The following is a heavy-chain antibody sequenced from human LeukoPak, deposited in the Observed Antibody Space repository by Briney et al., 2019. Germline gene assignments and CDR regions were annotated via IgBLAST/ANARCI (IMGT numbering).Heavy chain of an antibody. V-gene: IGHV5-51*01. CDR3: ARRGSGWYVD. Sequence: GESLKISCKGSGYSFTSYWIAWVRQMPGKGLEWMGIIYPADSDTKYSPSFQGQATISADKSISTAYLQWSSLKASDTAMYYSARRGSGWYVDWGQGTLVTVSS. J-gene: IGHJ4*02. CDR1: GYSFTSYW. D-gene: IGHD6-13*01. CDR2: IYPADSDT.